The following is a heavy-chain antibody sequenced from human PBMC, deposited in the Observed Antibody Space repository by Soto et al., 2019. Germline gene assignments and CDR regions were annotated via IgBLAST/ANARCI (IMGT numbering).Heavy chain of an antibody. CDR1: GFTFSSYA. CDR2: IGESGTPT. CDR3: ARYIPGVRYYGMDV. Sequence: EVQLLESGGGLVQPGGSLRLSCAASGFTFSSYAMKWVRQAPGKGLEWVSLIGESGTPTYYADSLKGRFTISRDNSGNTLFLEMYSLRAEDTAGYYCARYIPGVRYYGMDVWGQGTTVTVSS. J-gene: IGHJ6*02. V-gene: IGHV3-23*01. D-gene: IGHD2-2*01.